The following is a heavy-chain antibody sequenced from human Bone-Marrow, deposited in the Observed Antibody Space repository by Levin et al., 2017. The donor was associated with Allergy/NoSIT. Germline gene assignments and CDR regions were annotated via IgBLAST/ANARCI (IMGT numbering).Heavy chain of an antibody. V-gene: IGHV1-2*02. CDR2: INPNSGGT. CDR1: GYTFTGYY. J-gene: IGHJ5*02. Sequence: VASVKVSCKASGYTFTGYYMHWVRQAPGQGLEWMGWINPNSGGTNYAQKFQGRVTMTRDTSISTAYMELSRLRSDDTAVYYCAPIAAAGNQGLFDPWGQGTLVTVSS. D-gene: IGHD6-13*01. CDR3: APIAAAGNQGLFDP.